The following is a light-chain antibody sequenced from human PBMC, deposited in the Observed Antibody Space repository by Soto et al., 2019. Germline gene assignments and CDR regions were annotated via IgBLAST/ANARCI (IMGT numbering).Light chain of an antibody. CDR1: QSISGF. CDR3: QQSYRTPIT. CDR2: ATS. J-gene: IGKJ3*01. V-gene: IGKV1-39*01. Sequence: DIQMTQSPSSLSASLGDRVTITCRASQSISGFLNWYQQKPGKAPKLLIYATSTLQSGVPSRFSGSGSGADYTLTISSLQPEDFATYYCQQSYRTPITFGPGTKLDIK.